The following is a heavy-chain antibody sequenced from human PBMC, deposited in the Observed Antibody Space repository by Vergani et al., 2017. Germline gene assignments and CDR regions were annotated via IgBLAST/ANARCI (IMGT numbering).Heavy chain of an antibody. CDR2: IIPIFGTT. V-gene: IGHV1-69*13. CDR3: ARASGSGWYLDYYYGMDV. Sequence: QGQLAQSGAEVKKPGSSVKVSCKASGGTFSSNSISWVRQAPGQGLEWMGRIIPIFGTTSYAQKFQGRVTILADESTSTAYMELSSLRSEDTAVYYCARASGSGWYLDYYYGMDVWGQGTTVTVSS. J-gene: IGHJ6*02. CDR1: GGTFSSNS. D-gene: IGHD6-19*01.